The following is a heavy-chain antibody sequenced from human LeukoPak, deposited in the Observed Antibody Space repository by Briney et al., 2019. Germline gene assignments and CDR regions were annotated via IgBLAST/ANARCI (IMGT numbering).Heavy chain of an antibody. D-gene: IGHD6-19*01. CDR1: GYTFTSYG. CDR3: ARNRRGSGWYYFDY. J-gene: IGHJ4*02. CDR2: ISAYNGNT. Sequence: VASVKVSCKASGYTFTSYGISWVRQAPGQGLEWMGWISAYNGNTSYAQKLQGRVTMTTDTSTSTAYMELRSLRSDDTAVYYCARNRRGSGWYYFDYWGQGTLVTVSS. V-gene: IGHV1-18*01.